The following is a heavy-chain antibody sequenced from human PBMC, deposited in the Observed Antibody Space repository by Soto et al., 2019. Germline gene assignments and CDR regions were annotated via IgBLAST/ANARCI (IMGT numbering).Heavy chain of an antibody. CDR1: GGTFSSYA. Sequence: SVKVSCKASGGTFSSYAISWVRQAPGQGLEWMGGIIPIFGTANYAQKFQGRVTITADESTSTAYMELSSLRSEDTAVYYCARVVVAATRKLYGMDVWGQGTTVTVSS. D-gene: IGHD2-15*01. CDR3: ARVVVAATRKLYGMDV. J-gene: IGHJ6*02. CDR2: IIPIFGTA. V-gene: IGHV1-69*13.